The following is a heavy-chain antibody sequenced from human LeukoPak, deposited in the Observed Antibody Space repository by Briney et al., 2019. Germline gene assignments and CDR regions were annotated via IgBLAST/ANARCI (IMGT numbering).Heavy chain of an antibody. CDR3: AGEQLWLPRDY. CDR2: ISSSGSTI. Sequence: GGSLRLSCAVSGFTFSSYEMNWVRQAPGKGLEWVSYISSSGSTIYYADSVKGRFTISRDNAKNSLYLQMNSLRAEDTAVYYCAGEQLWLPRDYWGQGTLVTVSS. CDR1: GFTFSSYE. D-gene: IGHD5-18*01. V-gene: IGHV3-48*03. J-gene: IGHJ4*02.